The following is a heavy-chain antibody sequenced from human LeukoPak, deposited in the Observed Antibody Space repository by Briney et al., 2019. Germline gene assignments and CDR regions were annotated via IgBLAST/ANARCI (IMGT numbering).Heavy chain of an antibody. CDR3: ARDYEIY. CDR1: GFTFSSYS. Sequence: GGSLRLSCAASGFTFSSYSMNWVRQAPGKGLEWVSSICSSSSYIYYVDSVKGRFTISRDNAKDSLYLQMNSLRDEDTAVYHCARDYEIYWGQGTLVTVSS. D-gene: IGHD5-12*01. V-gene: IGHV3-21*01. CDR2: ICSSSSYI. J-gene: IGHJ4*02.